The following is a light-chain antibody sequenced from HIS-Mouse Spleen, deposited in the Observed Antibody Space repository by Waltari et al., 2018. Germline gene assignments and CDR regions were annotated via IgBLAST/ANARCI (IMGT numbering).Light chain of an antibody. CDR2: EGV. CDR3: CSYAGSSTYV. Sequence: QSALTQPASVSGSPGQSITISCTGTSSDVGSYNLVSCYQQHPGKAPILMIYEGVKRTEGVSNGFAGSKSGNTASLTISGLQAEDEADYYCCSYAGSSTYVFGTGTKVTVL. J-gene: IGLJ1*01. V-gene: IGLV2-23*01. CDR1: SSDVGSYNL.